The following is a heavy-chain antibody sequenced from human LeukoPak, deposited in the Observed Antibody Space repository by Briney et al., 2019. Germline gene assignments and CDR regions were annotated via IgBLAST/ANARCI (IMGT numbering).Heavy chain of an antibody. D-gene: IGHD6-13*01. J-gene: IGHJ4*02. Sequence: ASVKVSCKASGYTFTGYYMHWVRQAPGQGLEWMGWINPNSGGTNYAQKVQGRVTMTRDTSISTAYMELSRLRSDDTAVDYCAREEEAGTMGYWGQGTLVTVSS. CDR1: GYTFTGYY. CDR3: AREEEAGTMGY. V-gene: IGHV1-2*02. CDR2: INPNSGGT.